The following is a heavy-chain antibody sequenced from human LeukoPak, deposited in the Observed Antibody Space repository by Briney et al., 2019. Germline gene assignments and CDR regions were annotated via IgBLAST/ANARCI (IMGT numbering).Heavy chain of an antibody. CDR2: INHSGST. Sequence: SETLSLTCAVYGGSFSGYYWSWIRQPPGKGLEWIGEINHSGSTNYNPSLKSRVTISVDTSKNQFSLKLSSVTAADTAVYYCARARYDYWGQGTLVTVSS. CDR1: GGSFSGYY. V-gene: IGHV4-34*01. J-gene: IGHJ4*02. CDR3: ARARYDY.